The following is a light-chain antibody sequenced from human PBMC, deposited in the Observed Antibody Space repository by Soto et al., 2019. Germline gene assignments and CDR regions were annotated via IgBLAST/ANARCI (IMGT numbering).Light chain of an antibody. Sequence: EIVLTQSPGTLSLSPGERATLSCRASQSVSSSYLAWCQQKPGQAPRLLIYGASSRATRIPDRFSGSGSGTDFTLTISRLEPEDFAVYYCQQYGSSSLTFGGGTKVEIK. CDR1: QSVSSSY. J-gene: IGKJ4*01. CDR2: GAS. V-gene: IGKV3-20*01. CDR3: QQYGSSSLT.